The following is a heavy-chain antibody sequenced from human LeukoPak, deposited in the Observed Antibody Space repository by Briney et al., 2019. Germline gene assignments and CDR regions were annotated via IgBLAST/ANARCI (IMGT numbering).Heavy chain of an antibody. CDR2: IYYSGST. V-gene: IGHV4-39*01. D-gene: IGHD3-10*01. CDR1: GGSISSSSYY. J-gene: IGHJ5*02. Sequence: PSETLSLTCTVSGGSISSSSYYWGWIRQPPGKGLEWIGSIYYSGSTYYNPSLKSRVTISVDTSKNQFSLKLNSVTAADTAVYYCARSAARGGTNWFDPWGQGTLVTVSS. CDR3: ARSAARGGTNWFDP.